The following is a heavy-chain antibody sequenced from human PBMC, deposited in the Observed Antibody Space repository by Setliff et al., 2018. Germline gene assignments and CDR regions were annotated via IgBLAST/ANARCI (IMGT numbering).Heavy chain of an antibody. CDR3: ALEYSNSSPTVYYYMDV. J-gene: IGHJ6*03. D-gene: IGHD6-6*01. V-gene: IGHV1-69*06. CDR1: GGIFNSFS. CDR2: IIPLFETT. Sequence: SVKVSCKASGGIFNSFSITWVRQAPGQGLEWMGRIIPLFETTNFVEKFQGRVTITADKSTSTAYMELSRLTSEDTAVYYCALEYSNSSPTVYYYMDVWGKGTTVTVSS.